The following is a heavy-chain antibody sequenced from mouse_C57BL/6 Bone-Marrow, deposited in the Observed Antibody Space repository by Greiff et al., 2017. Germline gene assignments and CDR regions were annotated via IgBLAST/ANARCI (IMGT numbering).Heavy chain of an antibody. J-gene: IGHJ3*01. Sequence: VQLQQSGPELVKPGASVKIPCKASGYTFTDYNMDWVKQSHGKSLEWIGDINPNNGGTIYNQKFKGKATLTVDKSSSTAYMELRSLTSEDTAIYYCASADYYGSSPFAYWGQGTLVTVSA. D-gene: IGHD1-1*01. CDR1: GYTFTDYN. CDR3: ASADYYGSSPFAY. V-gene: IGHV1-18*01. CDR2: INPNNGGT.